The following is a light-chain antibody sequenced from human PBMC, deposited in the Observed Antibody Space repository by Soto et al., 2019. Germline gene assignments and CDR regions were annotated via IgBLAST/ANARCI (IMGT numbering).Light chain of an antibody. V-gene: IGKV3-20*01. Sequence: EIVFTQSPGTLSLSPGERATLSCRASQSVSSSYLAWYQQKPGQAPRLLIYGASSRATGIPDRFSGSGSGTDFTLTISRLESEDFTVYYCQQYGSSITFGRGTRLEIK. CDR3: QQYGSSIT. CDR1: QSVSSSY. J-gene: IGKJ5*01. CDR2: GAS.